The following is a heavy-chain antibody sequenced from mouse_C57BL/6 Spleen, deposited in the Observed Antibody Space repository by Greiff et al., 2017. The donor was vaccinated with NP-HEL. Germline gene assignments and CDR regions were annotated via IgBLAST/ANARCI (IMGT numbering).Heavy chain of an antibody. CDR3: ARDDDYAFGNAMDY. V-gene: IGHV5-4*01. CDR2: ISDGGSNT. D-gene: IGHD2-4*01. Sequence: EVKLVESGGGLVKPGASLKLSCAASGFTFSSYAMSWVRQTPEKRLEWVATISDGGSNTYYPDNVKGRFTISRDNAKNNLNLKMRHLKSEDTAMDYCARDDDYAFGNAMDYWGQGTSVTVSS. J-gene: IGHJ4*01. CDR1: GFTFSSYA.